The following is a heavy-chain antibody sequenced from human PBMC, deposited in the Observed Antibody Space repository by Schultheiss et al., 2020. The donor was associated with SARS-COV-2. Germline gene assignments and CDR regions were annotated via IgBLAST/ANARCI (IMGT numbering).Heavy chain of an antibody. D-gene: IGHD6-13*01. V-gene: IGHV3-30*18. Sequence: GGSLRLSCAVSGFIFSDYGMHWVRQAPGKGLEWLAVMSYDGYNKYYADSVKGRFTISRDNSKNTLYLQMNSLRAEDTAVYYCAKDWSPYSSSWYDYWGQGTLVTVSS. CDR1: GFIFSDYG. CDR3: AKDWSPYSSSWYDY. CDR2: MSYDGYNK. J-gene: IGHJ4*02.